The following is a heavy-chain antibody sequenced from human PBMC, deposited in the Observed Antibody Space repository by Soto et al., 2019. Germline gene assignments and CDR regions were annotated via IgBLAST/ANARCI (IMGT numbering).Heavy chain of an antibody. Sequence: GGSLRLSCAASGFTVTNSYMAWVRQAPGKGLEWVYVVYTSGRTYHADSVKGRFTVSRDISTNMFFLQMNKLSAEDMATYYCARAGFGRLYFDRCGRGTRVTVSS. CDR2: VYTSGRT. CDR3: ARAGFGRLYFDR. CDR1: GFTVTNSY. J-gene: IGHJ4*02. D-gene: IGHD2-15*01. V-gene: IGHV3-53*01.